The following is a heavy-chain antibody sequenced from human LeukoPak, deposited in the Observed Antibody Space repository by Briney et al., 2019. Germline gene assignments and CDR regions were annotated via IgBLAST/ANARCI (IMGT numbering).Heavy chain of an antibody. CDR3: ARDGPPFDY. V-gene: IGHV4-59*01. Sequence: PSETLSLTCTVSGGSISSYYWSWIRQPPGKGLEWIGYIFYSGSTNYNPSLTSRVTISVDTSKNQFSLKLSSVTAADTAVYYCARDGPPFDYWGQGTLVTVSS. CDR2: IFYSGST. J-gene: IGHJ4*02. CDR1: GGSISSYY.